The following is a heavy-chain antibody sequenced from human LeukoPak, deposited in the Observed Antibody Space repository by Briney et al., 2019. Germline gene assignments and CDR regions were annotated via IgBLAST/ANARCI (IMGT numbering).Heavy chain of an antibody. CDR3: ARERVPSRYFDY. CDR2: IKREASAT. Sequence: GGSLRLSCVASGFTLPSHWMHWVRQAPGKGLEWVASIKREASATYYVDSVKGRFTVSRDNAKNSLYLQMNSLRAEDTAVYYCARERVPSRYFDYWGQGNLVTISS. J-gene: IGHJ4*02. CDR1: GFTLPSHW. V-gene: IGHV3-7*01.